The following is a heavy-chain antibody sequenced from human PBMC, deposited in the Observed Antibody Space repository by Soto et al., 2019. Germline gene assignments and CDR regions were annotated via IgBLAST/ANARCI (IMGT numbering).Heavy chain of an antibody. CDR1: GGSISSGGYS. CDR2: IYHSGST. D-gene: IGHD1-20*01. V-gene: IGHV4-30-2*01. Sequence: SETLSLTCAVSGGSISSGGYSWSWIRQPPGKGLEWIGYIYHSGSTYYNPSLKSRVTISVDRSKNQFSLKLSSVTAADTAVYYCARYNWNHPVRYINWLDPWGQGTLVTVSS. J-gene: IGHJ5*02. CDR3: ARYNWNHPVRYINWLDP.